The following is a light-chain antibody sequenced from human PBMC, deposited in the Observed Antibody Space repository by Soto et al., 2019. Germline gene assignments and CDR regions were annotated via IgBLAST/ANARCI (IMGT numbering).Light chain of an antibody. CDR1: QSISNW. V-gene: IGKV1-5*01. CDR3: QQYSSYLWT. CDR2: DAS. J-gene: IGKJ1*01. Sequence: DIQMTQSPSTLSASVGDRVTISCRASQSISNWLAWYQQQPGKAPKLLIYDASTLQSGVPSRFSGSGSGTAFTLTISSLQPGDFATYYCQQYSSYLWTFGQGTKVEIK.